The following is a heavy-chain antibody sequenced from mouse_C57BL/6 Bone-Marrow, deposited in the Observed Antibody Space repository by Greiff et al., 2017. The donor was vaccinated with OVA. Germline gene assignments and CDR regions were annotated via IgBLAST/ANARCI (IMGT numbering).Heavy chain of an antibody. V-gene: IGHV1-18*01. D-gene: IGHD2-14*01. J-gene: IGHJ1*03. CDR3: ARWVPYWYFDV. CDR2: INPNNGGT. CDR1: GYTFTDYN. Sequence: VQLQQSGPELVKPGASVKIPCKASGYTFTDYNMDWVKQSHGKSLEWIGDINPNNGGTIYNQKFKGKATLTVDKSSSTAYMERRSLTSEDTAVYYCARWVPYWYFDVWGTGTTVTVSS.